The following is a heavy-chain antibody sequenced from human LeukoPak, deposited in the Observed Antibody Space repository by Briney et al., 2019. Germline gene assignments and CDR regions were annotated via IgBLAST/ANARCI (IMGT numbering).Heavy chain of an antibody. Sequence: ASVKVSCKASGYTFTGYYMHWGRQAPGQGLEWRGWINPNSGGTNYAQKFQGRVTMTRDTSISTAYMELSRLRSDDTAVYYCARVRSRSGWFDYWGQGTLVTVSS. D-gene: IGHD6-19*01. J-gene: IGHJ4*02. CDR2: INPNSGGT. CDR1: GYTFTGYY. V-gene: IGHV1-2*02. CDR3: ARVRSRSGWFDY.